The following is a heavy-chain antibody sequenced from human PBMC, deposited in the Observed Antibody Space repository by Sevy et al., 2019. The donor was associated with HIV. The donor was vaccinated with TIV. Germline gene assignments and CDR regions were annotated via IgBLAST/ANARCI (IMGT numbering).Heavy chain of an antibody. V-gene: IGHV3-23*01. Sequence: GGSLRLSCAASGFTFSSYAMSWVRQAPGKGLEWVSAISGSGGSTYYAHSVKGRFTISRDNSKNTLYLQMNRLRAEDTAVYYCAKFRISKFSSVLDYWGQGTLVTVSS. J-gene: IGHJ4*02. CDR1: GFTFSSYA. CDR2: ISGSGGST. D-gene: IGHD2-15*01. CDR3: AKFRISKFSSVLDY.